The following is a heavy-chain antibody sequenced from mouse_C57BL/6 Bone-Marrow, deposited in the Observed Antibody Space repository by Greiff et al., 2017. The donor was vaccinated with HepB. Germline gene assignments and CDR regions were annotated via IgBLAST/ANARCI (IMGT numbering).Heavy chain of an antibody. CDR2: IYPRSGNT. CDR3: ARFDYGSSWFAY. V-gene: IGHV1-81*01. J-gene: IGHJ3*01. Sequence: VQLQQSGAELARPGASVKLSCKASGYTFTSYGISWVKQRTGQGLEWIGEIYPRSGNTYYNEKFKGKATLTADKSSSTAYMELRSLTSEDSAVYFCARFDYGSSWFAYWGQGTLVTVSA. CDR1: GYTFTSYG. D-gene: IGHD1-1*01.